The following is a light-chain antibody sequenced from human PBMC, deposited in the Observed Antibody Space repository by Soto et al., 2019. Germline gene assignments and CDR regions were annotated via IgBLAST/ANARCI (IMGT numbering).Light chain of an antibody. Sequence: QSVLTQPPSASGTPGQRVTISCSGSNSNIGSNTVNWYQQLPGTAPKLLIYYDNLRPSGVPARLSGSKSGTSASLAISGLQSDDEADYYCAAWDDSLNGRVFGTGTKVTVL. CDR1: NSNIGSNT. CDR3: AAWDDSLNGRV. CDR2: YDN. V-gene: IGLV1-44*01. J-gene: IGLJ1*01.